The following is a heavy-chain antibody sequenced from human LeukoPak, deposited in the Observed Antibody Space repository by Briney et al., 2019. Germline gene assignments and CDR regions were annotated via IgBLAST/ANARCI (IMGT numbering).Heavy chain of an antibody. CDR2: TYYSGST. J-gene: IGHJ5*02. Sequence: KPSETLSLTCTVSGGSISSYYWSWIRQPPGKGLEWIGYTYYSGSTTYNPSLKSRVTISVDKSKNQFSLKLSYVTAADTAVYYCANLHRYGSGRPWGQGTLVTVSS. CDR1: GGSISSYY. CDR3: ANLHRYGSGRP. D-gene: IGHD3-10*01. V-gene: IGHV4-59*08.